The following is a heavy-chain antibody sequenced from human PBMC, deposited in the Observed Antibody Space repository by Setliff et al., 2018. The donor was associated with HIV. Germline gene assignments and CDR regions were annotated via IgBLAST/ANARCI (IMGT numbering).Heavy chain of an antibody. CDR1: GGSIWSGSYY. V-gene: IGHV4-61*09. CDR2: ITASGGA. Sequence: SETLSLTCTVSGGSIWSGSYYWTWIRQPAGKGLEWIGHITASGGATYNPSVKSRVSISLGSPSSEFSLRLTSGSAADTAVYYCARDRYTYAYLDYWGQGTLVTVSS. D-gene: IGHD5-18*01. CDR3: ARDRYTYAYLDY. J-gene: IGHJ4*02.